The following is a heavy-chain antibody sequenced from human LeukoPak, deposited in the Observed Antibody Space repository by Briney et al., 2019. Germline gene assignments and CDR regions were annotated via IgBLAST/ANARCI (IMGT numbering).Heavy chain of an antibody. V-gene: IGHV3-30-3*02. CDR3: AKTPRIVVVPAAARFDY. Sequence: GRSLRLSCAASGFTFSSYAMHWVRQAPGKGLEWVAVISYDGSNKYYADSVKGRFTISRDNSKNTLYLQMNSLRAEDTAVYYCAKTPRIVVVPAAARFDYWGQGTLVTVSS. J-gene: IGHJ4*02. D-gene: IGHD2-2*01. CDR2: ISYDGSNK. CDR1: GFTFSSYA.